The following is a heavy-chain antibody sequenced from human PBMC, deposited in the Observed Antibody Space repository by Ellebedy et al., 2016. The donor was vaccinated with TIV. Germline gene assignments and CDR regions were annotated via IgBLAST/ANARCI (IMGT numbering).Heavy chain of an antibody. CDR2: IFYSGDT. V-gene: IGHV4-59*01. Sequence: SETLSLXXTVSGGSISKFSSTWIRQPPGKGLEWIGYIFYSGDTNYNPSLKSRVSMSVDTSKSQLSLTLTSVTAADTGVYYCARFDYDVEGYYGLDVWGQGTTVTVSS. CDR3: ARFDYDVEGYYGLDV. D-gene: IGHD3-16*01. CDR1: GGSISKFS. J-gene: IGHJ6*02.